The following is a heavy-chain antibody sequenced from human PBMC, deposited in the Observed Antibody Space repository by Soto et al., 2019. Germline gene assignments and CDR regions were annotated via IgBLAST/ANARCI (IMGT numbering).Heavy chain of an antibody. CDR3: ARDLWGYCGADCYPLDV. CDR1: GGSISSYY. CDR2: MYNTGST. Sequence: SETLSLTCTVSGGSISSYYWSWIRQPPGKGLEWIGYMYNTGSTIYNPSLKSRVTISVDTSKNQFSLKLNSVTAADTAVYYCARDLWGYCGADCYPLDVWGQETTVTVSS. V-gene: IGHV4-59*01. J-gene: IGHJ6*02. D-gene: IGHD2-21*02.